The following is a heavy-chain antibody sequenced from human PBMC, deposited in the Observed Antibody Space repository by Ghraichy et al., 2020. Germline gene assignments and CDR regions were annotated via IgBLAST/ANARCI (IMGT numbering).Heavy chain of an antibody. CDR1: GFTFDDYA. Sequence: LSLTCAASGFTFDDYAMHWVRQAPGKGLEWVSGISWNSGSISYADSVKGRFTISRDNAKNSLYLQMNSLRAEDTALYYCAKDNTYSTGWYYFDYWGQGTLVTVAS. CDR2: ISWNSGSI. J-gene: IGHJ4*02. D-gene: IGHD6-19*01. V-gene: IGHV3-9*01. CDR3: AKDNTYSTGWYYFDY.